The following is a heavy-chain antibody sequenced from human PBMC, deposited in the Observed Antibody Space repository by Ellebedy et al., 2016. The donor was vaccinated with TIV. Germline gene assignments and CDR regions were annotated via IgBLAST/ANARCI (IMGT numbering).Heavy chain of an antibody. CDR1: GFPFSDYS. CDR3: ARVEGWWYGFDF. Sequence: GESLKISCVTSGFPFSDYSMHWVRQAPGKGLEWVAVGGRDYYYADSVKGRFTISRDKAKNSLFLQMNSLRAEDTAVYYCARVEGWWYGFDFWGQGTLVTVSS. J-gene: IGHJ5*01. V-gene: IGHV3-30-3*01. CDR2: GGRDY. D-gene: IGHD2-15*01.